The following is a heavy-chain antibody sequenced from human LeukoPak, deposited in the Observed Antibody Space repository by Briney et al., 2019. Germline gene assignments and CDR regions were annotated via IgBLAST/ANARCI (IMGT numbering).Heavy chain of an antibody. V-gene: IGHV3-7*01. CDR3: ARDILPSGSRAFDI. CDR1: GFTFSSYW. J-gene: IGHJ3*02. Sequence: GGSLRLSCAASGFTFSSYWMSWVRQAPGKGLEWVANIKQDGSEKYYVDSVKGRFTISRDSSKNTVYLQMNSLRAEDTAVYYCARDILPSGSRAFDIWGQGTMVTVSS. CDR2: IKQDGSEK. D-gene: IGHD3-10*01.